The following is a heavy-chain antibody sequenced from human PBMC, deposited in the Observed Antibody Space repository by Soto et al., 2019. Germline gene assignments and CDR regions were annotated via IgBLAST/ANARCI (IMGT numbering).Heavy chain of an antibody. J-gene: IGHJ6*02. CDR2: ISYDGSNK. Sequence: GGSLRLSCAASGFTFSSYAMHWVRQAPGKGLEWVAVISYDGSNKYYADSVKGRFTISRDNSKNTLYLQMNSLRAEDTAVYYCARGRNQGYPTPYPYYYGMDVWGQGTTVTVSS. D-gene: IGHD2-2*01. CDR1: GFTFSSYA. CDR3: ARGRNQGYPTPYPYYYGMDV. V-gene: IGHV3-30-3*01.